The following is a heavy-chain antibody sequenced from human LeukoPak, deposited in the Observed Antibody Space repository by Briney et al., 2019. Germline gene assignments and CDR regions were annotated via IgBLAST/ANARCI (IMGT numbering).Heavy chain of an antibody. D-gene: IGHD6-13*01. CDR2: IIPILGIA. Sequence: SVKVSCKASGATFSSYAISWVRQAPGQGLEWMGRIIPILGIANYAQKFQGRVTITADKSTSTAYMELSSLRSEDTAVYYCALRVAAAGSYYFDYWGQGTLVTVSS. CDR3: ALRVAAAGSYYFDY. CDR1: GATFSSYA. V-gene: IGHV1-69*04. J-gene: IGHJ4*02.